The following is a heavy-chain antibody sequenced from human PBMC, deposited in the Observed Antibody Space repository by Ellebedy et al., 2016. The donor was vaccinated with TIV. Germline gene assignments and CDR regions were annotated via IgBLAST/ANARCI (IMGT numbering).Heavy chain of an antibody. Sequence: GESLKISXAASGFTFSSYAMHWVRQAPGKGLEWVAVISYDGSNKYYADSVKGRFTISRDNSKNTLYLQMNSLRAEDTAVYYCARDGVYDFWSGYYSGYYYGMDVWGQGTTVTVSS. D-gene: IGHD3-3*01. CDR1: GFTFSSYA. V-gene: IGHV3-30-3*01. J-gene: IGHJ6*02. CDR3: ARDGVYDFWSGYYSGYYYGMDV. CDR2: ISYDGSNK.